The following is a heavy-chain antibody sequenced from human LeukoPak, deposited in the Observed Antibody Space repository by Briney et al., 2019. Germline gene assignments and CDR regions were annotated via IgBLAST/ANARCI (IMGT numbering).Heavy chain of an antibody. D-gene: IGHD2-2*01. J-gene: IGHJ4*02. CDR1: GFAVSTYY. CDR2: IYSGGST. CDR3: ARGLVYCTSTTCLLPFDY. V-gene: IGHV3-53*01. Sequence: PGGSLRLSCAASGFAVSTYYMTWVSQAPGKGLECVSVIYSGGSTYYADSVKGRFTVSRDNSKNTLYLQMNSLRAEDTAMYYCARGLVYCTSTTCLLPFDYWGQGTLVTVSS.